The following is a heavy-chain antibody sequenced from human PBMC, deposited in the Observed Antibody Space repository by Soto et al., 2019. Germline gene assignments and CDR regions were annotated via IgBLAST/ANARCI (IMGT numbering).Heavy chain of an antibody. Sequence: SVKVSCKASGFTFTSSAVQWVRQARGQRLEWIGWIVVGSGNTNYAQKFQERVTITRDTSASTAYMELSSLRSEDTAVYYCARDQLGSGWYRSAFDYWGQGTLVTVS. V-gene: IGHV1-58*01. CDR1: GFTFTSSA. D-gene: IGHD6-19*01. CDR3: ARDQLGSGWYRSAFDY. J-gene: IGHJ4*02. CDR2: IVVGSGNT.